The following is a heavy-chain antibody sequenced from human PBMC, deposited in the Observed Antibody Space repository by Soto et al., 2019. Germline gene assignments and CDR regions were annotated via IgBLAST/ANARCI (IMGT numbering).Heavy chain of an antibody. CDR1: GGSISSYY. J-gene: IGHJ4*02. CDR3: ARERYYGSGSFPDY. V-gene: IGHV4-59*01. CDR2: IYYSGST. Sequence: SETLSLTCTVSGGSISSYYWSWIRQPPGKGLEWIGYIYYSGSTNYNPSLKSRVAISVDTSKNQFSLKLSSVTAADTAVYYCARERYYGSGSFPDYWGQGTLVTVSS. D-gene: IGHD3-10*01.